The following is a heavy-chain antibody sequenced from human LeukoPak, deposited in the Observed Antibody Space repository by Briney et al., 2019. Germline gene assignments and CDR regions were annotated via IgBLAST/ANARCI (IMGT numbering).Heavy chain of an antibody. Sequence: GGSLRLSCQASGVTLTAFDMNWVRQAPGKGLEWVSYISRSGDSIFYADSVWGRFTISRDNAKNSLYLQTNSLRAEDTAVYYCATDDYANAVPIWGQGTVVSVSS. J-gene: IGHJ3*02. D-gene: IGHD2-8*01. CDR2: ISRSGDSI. V-gene: IGHV3-48*03. CDR1: GVTLTAFD. CDR3: ATDDYANAVPI.